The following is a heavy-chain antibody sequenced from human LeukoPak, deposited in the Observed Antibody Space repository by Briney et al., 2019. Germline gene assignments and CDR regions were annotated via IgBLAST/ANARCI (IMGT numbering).Heavy chain of an antibody. D-gene: IGHD3-3*01. CDR1: GFTFSSYA. Sequence: GGSLRLSCAASGFTFSSYAMHWVRQAPGKGLEWVAVISYDGSNKYYADSVKGRFTISRDNSKNTLYLQMNSLRAEDTAVYYCARSWYDFWSGYYRDYYYGMDVWGQGTTVTVSS. CDR2: ISYDGSNK. V-gene: IGHV3-30-3*01. CDR3: ARSWYDFWSGYYRDYYYGMDV. J-gene: IGHJ6*02.